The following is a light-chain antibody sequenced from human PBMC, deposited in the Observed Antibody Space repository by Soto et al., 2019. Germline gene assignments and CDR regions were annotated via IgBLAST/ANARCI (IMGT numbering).Light chain of an antibody. J-gene: IGLJ1*01. Sequence: QSALTQPASVSGSPGQSITISCTGTSSDIGKNNIVSWYQQHPGKAPKLMIYEATKRPSGVSNRFSGSKSDNTASLSISGLQAEDEADYYCCSCSYTGIFTYVFGTGTKVTVL. CDR1: SSDIGKNNI. CDR2: EAT. V-gene: IGLV2-23*01. CDR3: CSCSYTGIFTYV.